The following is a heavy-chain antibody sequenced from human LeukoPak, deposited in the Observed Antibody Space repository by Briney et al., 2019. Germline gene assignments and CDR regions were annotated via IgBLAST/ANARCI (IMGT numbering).Heavy chain of an antibody. D-gene: IGHD3-3*01. CDR2: IYYSGST. Sequence: SETLSLTCSVSGGSLSCFLWIWMAPPPGKGLVWIGYIYYSGSTNYIPSLKSRATISVNTTKNQFAHKLSSVTAAGEAVYYCGRQSGYDMYGMDVWGQGTTVTVSS. V-gene: IGHV4-59*08. J-gene: IGHJ6*02. CDR1: GGSLSCFL. CDR3: GRQSGYDMYGMDV.